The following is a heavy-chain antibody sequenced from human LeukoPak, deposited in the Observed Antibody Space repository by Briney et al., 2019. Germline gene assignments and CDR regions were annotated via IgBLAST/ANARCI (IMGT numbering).Heavy chain of an antibody. J-gene: IGHJ4*02. CDR2: INHSGST. CDR1: GGSFSGYY. CDR3: ARHLSGWYTRTYYFDY. Sequence: PSETLSLTCAVYGGSFSGYYWSWIRQPPGKGLEWIGEINHSGSTNYNPSLKSRVTISVDTSKNQFSLKLSSVTAADTAVYYCARHLSGWYTRTYYFDYWGQGTLVTVSS. V-gene: IGHV4-34*01. D-gene: IGHD6-19*01.